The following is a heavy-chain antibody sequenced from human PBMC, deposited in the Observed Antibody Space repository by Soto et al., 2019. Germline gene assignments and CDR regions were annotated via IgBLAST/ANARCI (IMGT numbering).Heavy chain of an antibody. J-gene: IGHJ5*02. Sequence: QVQLQESGPGLVKPSQTLSLTCTVSGGSINTGGYYWSWIRQHPGKGLEWVGYIYYSGSTYYNPSLKSRLTISVDTSKNQFSLKLSSVTAADTAVYYCAREDRGVVVTWGQGTLVTVSS. CDR1: GGSINTGGYY. CDR3: AREDRGVVVT. V-gene: IGHV4-31*03. CDR2: IYYSGST. D-gene: IGHD3-22*01.